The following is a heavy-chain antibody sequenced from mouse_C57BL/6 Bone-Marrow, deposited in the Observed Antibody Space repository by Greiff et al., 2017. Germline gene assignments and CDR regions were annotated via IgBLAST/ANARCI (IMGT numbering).Heavy chain of an antibody. CDR1: GFTFSDYG. CDR3: ARLFARVVGGDY. J-gene: IGHJ2*01. Sequence: EVKLMESGGGLVKPGGSLKLSCAASGFTFSDYGMHWVRQAPEKGLEWVAYISSGSSTIYYADTVKGRFTISRDNAKNTLFLQMTSLRSEDTAMYYCARLFARVVGGDYWGQGTTLTVSS. CDR2: ISSGSSTI. V-gene: IGHV5-17*01. D-gene: IGHD1-1*01.